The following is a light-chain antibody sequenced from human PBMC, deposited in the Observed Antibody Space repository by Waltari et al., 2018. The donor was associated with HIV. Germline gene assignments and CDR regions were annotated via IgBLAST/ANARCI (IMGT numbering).Light chain of an antibody. J-gene: IGLJ1*01. Sequence: QSVLTQPPSASGTPGQRVTLSCSGSSSSIGSNYVYWYQQLPGTAPKLLIYRNNQRPSGVPDRFSGSKSGTSASLAISGLRSEDEADYYCAAWDDSLSGYVFGTGTKVTVL. CDR1: SSSIGSNY. CDR3: AAWDDSLSGYV. V-gene: IGLV1-47*01. CDR2: RNN.